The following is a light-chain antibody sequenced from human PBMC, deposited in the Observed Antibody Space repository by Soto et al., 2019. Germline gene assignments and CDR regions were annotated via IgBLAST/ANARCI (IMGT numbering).Light chain of an antibody. CDR3: HQLSSAPLT. CDR2: ATS. V-gene: IGKV1-9*01. CDR1: QDISRY. Sequence: IQLTQYQSSRSAYVGDRGTVTCRASQDISRYLAWYQQKPGKAPKLLIYATSTLQSGVPSRFSGSGSGTDFALTISSLQPDDFATYYCHQLSSAPLTCGGGTNVEIQ. J-gene: IGKJ4*01.